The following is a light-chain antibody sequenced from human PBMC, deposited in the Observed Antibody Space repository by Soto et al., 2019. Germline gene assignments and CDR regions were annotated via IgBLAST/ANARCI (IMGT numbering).Light chain of an antibody. Sequence: DIQMTQSPSSLSASVGDRVTITCQASQDISNYLNWYQQKPGKAPKLLIYDASNLETGVPSRFSGSGSVTDFTFTISSLQPEEIATDYCQQYDNLSITFGGGTKVEIK. CDR3: QQYDNLSIT. CDR1: QDISNY. J-gene: IGKJ4*01. V-gene: IGKV1-33*01. CDR2: DAS.